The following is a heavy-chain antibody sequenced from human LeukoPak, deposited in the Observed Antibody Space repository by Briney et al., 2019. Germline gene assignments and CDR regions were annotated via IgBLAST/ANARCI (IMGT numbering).Heavy chain of an antibody. CDR2: IRSKANSYAT. V-gene: IGHV3-73*01. J-gene: IGHJ4*02. Sequence: PGGSLRLSCAASGFTFSGSAMHWVRQASGKGLEWVGRIRSKANSYATAYAASVKGRFTISRDDSKNTAYLQMNSLKTEDTAVYYCTSHPIAVAGTRGNPPIDYWGQGTLVTVSS. CDR3: TSHPIAVAGTRGNPPIDY. CDR1: GFTFSGSA. D-gene: IGHD6-19*01.